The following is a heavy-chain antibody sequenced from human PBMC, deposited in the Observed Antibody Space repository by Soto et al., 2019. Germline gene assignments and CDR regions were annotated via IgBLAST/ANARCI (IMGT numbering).Heavy chain of an antibody. CDR3: ARNGDYDFWSGYPKNAFDI. CDR2: IIPIFGTA. CDR1: GGTFSSYA. V-gene: IGHV1-69*01. D-gene: IGHD3-3*01. J-gene: IGHJ3*02. Sequence: QVQLVQSGAEVKKPGSSVKVSCKASGGTFSSYAISWVRQAPGPGLEWMGGIIPIFGTANYAQKFQGRVTITADETTSTAYMELSSLRSEDTAVYYCARNGDYDFWSGYPKNAFDIWGQGTMVTVSS.